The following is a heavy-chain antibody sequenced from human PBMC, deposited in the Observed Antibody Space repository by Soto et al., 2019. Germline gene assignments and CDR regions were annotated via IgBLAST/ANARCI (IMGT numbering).Heavy chain of an antibody. CDR2: ISYDGSNK. Sequence: GGSLRLSCAASGFTFSSYGMHWVRQAPGKGLEWVAVISYDGSNKYYADSVKGRFTISRDNSKNTLYLQMNSLRAEDTAVYYCAKVAGYYDFWSGYQTYYYYGMDVWGQGTTVTVSS. V-gene: IGHV3-30*18. J-gene: IGHJ6*02. CDR3: AKVAGYYDFWSGYQTYYYYGMDV. CDR1: GFTFSSYG. D-gene: IGHD3-3*01.